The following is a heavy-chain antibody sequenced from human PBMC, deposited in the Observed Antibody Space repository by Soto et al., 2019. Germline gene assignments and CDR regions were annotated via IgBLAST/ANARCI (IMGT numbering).Heavy chain of an antibody. CDR2: TYYRSKWYN. CDR3: ATSQQLVNWFDP. CDR1: VDSVSSNSAA. D-gene: IGHD6-13*01. V-gene: IGHV6-1*01. J-gene: IGHJ5*02. Sequence: PSQTLSLTCAISVDSVSSNSAAWNWIRQSPSRGLEWLGRTYYRSKWYNDYAVSVKSRITINPDTSKNQSSLQLNSVTPEDTAVYYCATSQQLVNWFDPWGQGTLVTVSS.